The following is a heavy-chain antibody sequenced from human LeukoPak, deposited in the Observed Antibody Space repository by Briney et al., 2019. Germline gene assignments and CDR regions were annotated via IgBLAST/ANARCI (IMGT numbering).Heavy chain of an antibody. Sequence: SETLSLTCTVSGGSISSSSYYWGWIRQPPGKGLEWIGSIYYSGSTNYNPSLKSRVTISVDTSKNQFSLKLSSVTAADTAVYYCARGVVSRWGYYYYYMDVWGKGTTVTVSS. CDR1: GGSISSSSYY. V-gene: IGHV4-39*07. D-gene: IGHD2-2*01. J-gene: IGHJ6*03. CDR3: ARGVVSRWGYYYYYMDV. CDR2: IYYSGST.